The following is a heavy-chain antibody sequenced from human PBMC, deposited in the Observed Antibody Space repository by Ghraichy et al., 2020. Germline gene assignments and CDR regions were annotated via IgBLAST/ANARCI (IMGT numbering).Heavy chain of an antibody. CDR3: ARQRCRMYNESSGNFDY. D-gene: IGHD3-22*01. CDR1: GGSIISSRYY. J-gene: IGHJ4*02. CDR2: ISYSGNT. Sequence: SETLSLTCTVSGGSIISSRYYWGWIRQPPGKGLEWIGSISYSGNTYYNPSLKSRVIISVDMSKNQFSLKLSSVTAADAAVYYCARQRCRMYNESSGNFDYWGQGTLVTVSS. V-gene: IGHV4-39*01.